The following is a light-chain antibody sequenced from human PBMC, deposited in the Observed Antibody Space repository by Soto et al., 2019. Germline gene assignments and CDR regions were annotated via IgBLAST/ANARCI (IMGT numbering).Light chain of an antibody. Sequence: DIRMTQSPSSVPASVGDRVTITCRASQGIRNWLAWYQQTPGKAPELLIFAASSMQSGVPSRFSGRGSGTEFTLTIDSLQPQDFETYYCQLTDRFPLSFGGGX. V-gene: IGKV1D-12*01. CDR2: AAS. CDR1: QGIRNW. J-gene: IGKJ4*01. CDR3: QLTDRFPLS.